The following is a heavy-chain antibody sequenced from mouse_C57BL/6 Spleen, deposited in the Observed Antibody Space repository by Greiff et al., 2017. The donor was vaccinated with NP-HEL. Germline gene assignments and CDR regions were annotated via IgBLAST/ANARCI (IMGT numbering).Heavy chain of an antibody. Sequence: VQLQQSGAELVKPGASVKMSCKASGYTFTSYWITWVKQRPGQGLEWIGDIYPGSGSTNYNEKFKSKATLTVDTSSSTAYMQLSSLTSEDSAVYYCARPGRNYAMDYWGQGTSVTVSS. CDR1: GYTFTSYW. CDR3: ARPGRNYAMDY. V-gene: IGHV1-55*01. J-gene: IGHJ4*01. D-gene: IGHD1-1*01. CDR2: IYPGSGST.